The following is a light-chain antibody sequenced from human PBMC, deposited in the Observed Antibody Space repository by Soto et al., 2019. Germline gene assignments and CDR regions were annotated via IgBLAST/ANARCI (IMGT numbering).Light chain of an antibody. J-gene: IGKJ4*01. CDR2: DAS. CDR3: QQRSNWPLT. Sequence: ETVLTQSPATLSLSPGERATLSCRASQSVSSYLAWYQQKPGQAPRLLIYDASNRATGIPARFIGSGSGTDFTLTISSLEPEDFAVYYCQQRSNWPLTFGGGTKVEIK. CDR1: QSVSSY. V-gene: IGKV3-11*01.